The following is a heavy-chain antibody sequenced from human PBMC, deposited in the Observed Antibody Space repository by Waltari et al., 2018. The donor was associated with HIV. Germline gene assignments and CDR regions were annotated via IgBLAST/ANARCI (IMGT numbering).Heavy chain of an antibody. CDR2: IRYDGNTK. CDR1: GLGFGISG. CDR3: AKELRSGYSYYYYGMDV. J-gene: IGHJ6*02. D-gene: IGHD2-15*01. V-gene: IGHV3-30*02. Sequence: QGQLVESGGGVVQPGGSLTLSCEASGLGFGISGLPWVRQAPGKGLEWVTFIRYDGNTKYYADAVKGRFTISRDNSKNTLYLQMSSLRAEDTAVYYCAKELRSGYSYYYYGMDVWGQGTTVTVSS.